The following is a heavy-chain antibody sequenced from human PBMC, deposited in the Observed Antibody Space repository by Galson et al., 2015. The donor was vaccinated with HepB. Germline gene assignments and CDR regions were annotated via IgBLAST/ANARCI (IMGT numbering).Heavy chain of an antibody. CDR2: ISVYNGHT. Sequence: SVKVSCKASGYTFTSDGITWVRQAPGQGLEWMGWISVYNGHTKYAQKLQGRVTMTTDTATTTAHLELRSLRSDDTAVYYCARAWGSSSYVFGYWGQGTLITVSS. CDR3: ARAWGSSSYVFGY. V-gene: IGHV1-18*04. J-gene: IGHJ4*02. D-gene: IGHD6-13*01. CDR1: GYTFTSDG.